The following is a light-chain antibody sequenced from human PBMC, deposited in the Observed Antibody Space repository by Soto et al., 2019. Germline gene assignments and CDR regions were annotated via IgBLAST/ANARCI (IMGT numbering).Light chain of an antibody. CDR3: QQADTFPWT. V-gene: IGKV1-33*01. J-gene: IGKJ1*01. Sequence: DIQMTQSPSSLSASVGDRATITCQASQDISNYLNWYQEKPGKAPKLLIYDASNLETGVPSRFSGSGSGTDFALTVSSLQPEDFATYYCQQADTFPWTFGQGTKVDIK. CDR1: QDISNY. CDR2: DAS.